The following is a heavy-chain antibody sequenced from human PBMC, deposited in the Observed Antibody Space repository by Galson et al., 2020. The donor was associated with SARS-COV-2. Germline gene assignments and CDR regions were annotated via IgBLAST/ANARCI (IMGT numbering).Heavy chain of an antibody. Sequence: GGSLRLSCAASGFTFTSYGMGWVRQAPGRGLEWVSSARGNGGGTDYADSVKGRFTISRDNSKNTLYLQMNSLRAEDTAIYYCAKDLWVTEASATSAFDIWGQGTMVTVSS. J-gene: IGHJ3*02. CDR3: AKDLWVTEASATSAFDI. CDR1: GFTFTSYG. V-gene: IGHV3-23*01. D-gene: IGHD2-15*01. CDR2: ARGNGGGT.